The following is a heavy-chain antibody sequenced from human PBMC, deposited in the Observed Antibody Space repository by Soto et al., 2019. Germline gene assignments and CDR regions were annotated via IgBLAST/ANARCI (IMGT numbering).Heavy chain of an antibody. CDR2: IYYSGSP. D-gene: IGHD3-22*01. CDR1: GASINNNY. J-gene: IGHJ6*02. CDR3: ARRAPSYDTSSYGDGMDV. V-gene: IGHV4-59*01. Sequence: SETLSLTCTVSGASINNNYWNWIRQPPGKGLEWIGYIYYSGSPNYNPSLKSRVTISVDTSKNQFSLNLRSVTAADTAVYYCARRAPSYDTSSYGDGMDVWDQGTTVTVSS.